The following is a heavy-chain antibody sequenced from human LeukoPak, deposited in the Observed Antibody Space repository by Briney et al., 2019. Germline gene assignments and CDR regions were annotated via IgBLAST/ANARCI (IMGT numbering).Heavy chain of an antibody. J-gene: IGHJ4*02. Sequence: SETLSLTCTVSGGSISSGDYYWSWIRQPPGKGLEWIGYIYYSGSTYYNPSLKSRVTISVDTSKNQFSLKLSSVTAADTAVYYCARVGSGSYYGGIFDYWAREPWSPSPQ. V-gene: IGHV4-30-4*01. CDR1: GGSISSGDYY. D-gene: IGHD1-26*01. CDR2: IYYSGST. CDR3: ARVGSGSYYGGIFDY.